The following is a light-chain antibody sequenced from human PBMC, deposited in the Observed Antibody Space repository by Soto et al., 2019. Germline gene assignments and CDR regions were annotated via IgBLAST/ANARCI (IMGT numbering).Light chain of an antibody. CDR1: QSISAW. J-gene: IGKJ1*01. CDR2: KAS. Sequence: DIPMTQSPSTLSASVGDRVSINCRASQSISAWLAWYQQKPGKTPRLLIYKASTLEIGVPSRFSGSGSGTEFTLTISNLQPDDVAIYYCQQYNYYSWTFGQETKVDLK. V-gene: IGKV1-5*03. CDR3: QQYNYYSWT.